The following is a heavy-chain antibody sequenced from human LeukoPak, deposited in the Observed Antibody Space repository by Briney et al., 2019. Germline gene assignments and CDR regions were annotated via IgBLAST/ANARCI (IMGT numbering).Heavy chain of an antibody. D-gene: IGHD4-23*01. CDR1: GFTFSSYS. J-gene: IGHJ4*02. Sequence: GGSLRLSCAASGFTFSSYSMNWVRRAPGKGLEWVSSISSSSSCIYYADSVKGRFTISRDNAKNSLYLQMNSLRAEDTAVYYCARVGVRWGTVPNDYWGQGTLVTVSS. CDR3: ARVGVRWGTVPNDY. V-gene: IGHV3-21*01. CDR2: ISSSSSCI.